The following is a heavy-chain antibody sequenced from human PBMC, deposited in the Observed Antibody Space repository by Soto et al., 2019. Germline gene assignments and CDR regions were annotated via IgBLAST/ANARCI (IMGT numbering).Heavy chain of an antibody. CDR1: GFTFSSYG. Sequence: QVQLVESGGGVVQPGRSLRLSCAASGFTFSSYGMHWVRQAPGKGLEWVAVIWYDGSNKYYADSVKGRFTISRDNSKNTLYLQMNCLRAEDTAVYYCARDPSSGWLVLDYWGQGTLVTVSS. CDR3: ARDPSSGWLVLDY. CDR2: IWYDGSNK. J-gene: IGHJ4*02. D-gene: IGHD6-19*01. V-gene: IGHV3-33*01.